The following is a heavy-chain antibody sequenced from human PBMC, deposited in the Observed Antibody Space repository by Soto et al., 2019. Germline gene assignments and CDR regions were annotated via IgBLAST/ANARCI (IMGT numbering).Heavy chain of an antibody. V-gene: IGHV1-3*01. Sequence: ASVKVSCKASGYTFTSYAMHWVRQAPGQRLEWMGWINAGNGNTKYSQKFQGRVTITRDTSASTAYMELSSVTAADTAVYYCARDVRGRTVTDNPYFDYWGQGTLVTVSS. CDR1: GYTFTSYA. J-gene: IGHJ4*02. D-gene: IGHD4-17*01. CDR3: ARDVRGRTVTDNPYFDY. CDR2: INAGNGNT.